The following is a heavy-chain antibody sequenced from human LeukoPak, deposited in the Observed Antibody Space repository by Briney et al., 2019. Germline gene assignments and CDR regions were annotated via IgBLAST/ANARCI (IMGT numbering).Heavy chain of an antibody. CDR1: GFTFSNAW. Sequence: PGGSLRLSCAASGFTFSNAWMSWVRQAPGKGLEWVGRIKSKTDGGTTDYAAPVKGRFTISRDNSKNTLYLQMNSLRAEDTAVYYCAKDTKAAAGTPLFDYWGQGTLVTVSS. D-gene: IGHD6-13*01. V-gene: IGHV3-15*01. J-gene: IGHJ4*02. CDR2: IKSKTDGGTT. CDR3: AKDTKAAAGTPLFDY.